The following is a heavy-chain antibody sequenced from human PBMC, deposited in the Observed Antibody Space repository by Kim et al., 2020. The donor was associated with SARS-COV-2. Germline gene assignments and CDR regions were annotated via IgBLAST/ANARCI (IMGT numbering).Heavy chain of an antibody. CDR1: GGSISSGSYY. D-gene: IGHD3-3*01. CDR2: IYTSGST. CDR3: ARGGFWSGYLRY. Sequence: SETLSLTCTVSGGSISSGSYYWSWIRQPAGKGLEWIGRIYTSGSTSYNPSLKSRVTISVDTSKNQFSLKLSSVTAADTAVYYCARGGFWSGYLRYWGQGTLVTVSS. V-gene: IGHV4-61*02. J-gene: IGHJ4*02.